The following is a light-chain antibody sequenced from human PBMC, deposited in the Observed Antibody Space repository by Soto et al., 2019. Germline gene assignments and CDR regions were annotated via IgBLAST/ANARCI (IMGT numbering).Light chain of an antibody. V-gene: IGKV3-20*01. J-gene: IGKJ2*02. CDR3: QQYGSSPRT. CDR1: QSVTGRY. Sequence: EIVLTQSPGTLSLSPGERATLSCRASQSVTGRYLAWYQQKPGQAPRLLIYGASSRATGIPDRFSGSGSGTDFTLTISRLEPADFAVYYCQQYGSSPRTFGQGTKLEI. CDR2: GAS.